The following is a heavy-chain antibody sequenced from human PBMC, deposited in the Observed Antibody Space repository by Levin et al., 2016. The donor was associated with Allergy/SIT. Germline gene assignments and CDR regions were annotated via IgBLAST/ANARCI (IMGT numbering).Heavy chain of an antibody. D-gene: IGHD2-15*01. CDR3: AREVVAADPPYYYYGMDA. V-gene: IGHV1-18*01. CDR1: GYTFRNYG. CDR2: ISGYNGNT. J-gene: IGHJ6*02. Sequence: ASVKVSCKASGYTFRNYGISWVRQAPGQGLEWMGWISGYNGNTKYAQKFQGRLTMTTDTSTSTVYMELKSLTSDDTAVYYCAREVVAADPPYYYYGMDAWGQGTTVTVSS.